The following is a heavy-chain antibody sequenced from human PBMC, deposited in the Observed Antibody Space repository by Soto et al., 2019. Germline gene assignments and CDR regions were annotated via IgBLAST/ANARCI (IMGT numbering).Heavy chain of an antibody. V-gene: IGHV1-46*03. CDR1: GYTFTSYY. D-gene: IGHD3-10*01. J-gene: IGHJ4*02. Sequence: QVQLVQSEAEVKKPGASVKVSCKASGYTFTSYYMHWVRQAPGQGLEWMGIINPSGGSTSYAQKFQGRVTMTRDTSTSTVYMELSSLRSEDTAVYYCARDVASRFGVHALDYWGQGTLVTVSS. CDR3: ARDVASRFGVHALDY. CDR2: INPSGGST.